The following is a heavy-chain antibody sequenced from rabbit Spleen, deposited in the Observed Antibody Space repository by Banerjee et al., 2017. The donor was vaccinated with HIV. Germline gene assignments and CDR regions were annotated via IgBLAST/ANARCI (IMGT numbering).Heavy chain of an antibody. CDR1: GFSFSSNYW. CDR2: IDAGSSGNT. Sequence: QEQLEESGGDLVKPEGSLTLTCTASGFSFSSNYWICWVRQAPGKGLEWIACIDAGSSGNTYYASWAKGRFTISKTSSTTVTLRMTSLTVADTATYFCARDSDGFSRRYYFDLWGQGTLVTVS. CDR3: ARDSDGFSRRYYFDL. D-gene: IGHD7-1*01. V-gene: IGHV1S45*01. J-gene: IGHJ4*01.